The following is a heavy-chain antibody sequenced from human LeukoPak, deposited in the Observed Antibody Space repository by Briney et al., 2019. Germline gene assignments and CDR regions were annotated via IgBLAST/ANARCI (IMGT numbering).Heavy chain of an antibody. CDR2: ISYDGSNK. Sequence: GGSLRLSCAASGFTFSSYGMPWVRQAPGKGLEWVAVISYDGSNKYYADSVKGRFTISRDNSKNTLYLQMNSLRAEDTAVYYCARSSGSYAVYYYFDYWGQGTLVTVSS. CDR1: GFTFSSYG. V-gene: IGHV3-30*03. J-gene: IGHJ4*02. D-gene: IGHD1-26*01. CDR3: ARSSGSYAVYYYFDY.